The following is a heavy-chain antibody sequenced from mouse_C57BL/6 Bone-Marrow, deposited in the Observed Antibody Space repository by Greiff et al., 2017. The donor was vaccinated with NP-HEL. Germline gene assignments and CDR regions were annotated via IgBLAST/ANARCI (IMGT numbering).Heavy chain of an antibody. V-gene: IGHV1-26*01. CDR1: GYTFTDYY. Sequence: SGPELVKPGASVKISCKASGYTFTDYYMNWVKQSHGKSLEWIGDINPNNGGTSYNQKFKGKATLTVDKSSSTAYMELRSLTSEDSAVYYCARDIITTVVATGYYYAMDYWGQGTSVTVSS. CDR3: ARDIITTVVATGYYYAMDY. CDR2: INPNNGGT. J-gene: IGHJ4*01. D-gene: IGHD1-1*01.